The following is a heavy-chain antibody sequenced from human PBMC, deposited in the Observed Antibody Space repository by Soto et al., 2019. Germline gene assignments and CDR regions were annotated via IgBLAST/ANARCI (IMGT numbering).Heavy chain of an antibody. J-gene: IGHJ4*02. V-gene: IGHV1-18*01. CDR3: ARDMGAYTRYFDY. CDR2: ISAHDGNT. D-gene: IGHD3-10*01. Sequence: ASVKVSCKASGYTFSNYGITWVRQAPGQGLEWMGWISAHDGNTNYARKLQGRVTMTTDTSTSTAYMEVRSLRSDDTAVYYCARDMGAYTRYFDYWGRGTLVTVSS. CDR1: GYTFSNYG.